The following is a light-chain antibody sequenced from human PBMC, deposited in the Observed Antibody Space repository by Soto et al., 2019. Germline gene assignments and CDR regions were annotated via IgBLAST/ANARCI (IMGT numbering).Light chain of an antibody. J-gene: IGKJ1*01. Sequence: EIILTQSPGTLSLSPGDTASLSCRASQSVGSSYLGWYQRKPGQAPRLLISGASGRATSIPDRFSGSGSGTDFTLTISGMEPEDFAVYYCHHYGSSSWTFGQGTKVDIK. CDR3: HHYGSSSWT. CDR2: GAS. CDR1: QSVGSSY. V-gene: IGKV3-20*01.